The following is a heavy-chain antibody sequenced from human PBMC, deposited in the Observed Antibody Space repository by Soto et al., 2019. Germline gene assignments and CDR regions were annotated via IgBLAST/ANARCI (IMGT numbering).Heavy chain of an antibody. CDR2: IYYSGST. J-gene: IGHJ4*02. V-gene: IGHV4-31*03. CDR3: ARGGGSGYSGYHRYFDY. D-gene: IGHD5-12*01. Sequence: LSLTCTVSGGSRSMGGYSWSWIRQHPGKGLEWIGYIYYSGSTYYNPSLKSRVTISVDTSKNQFSLKLSSVTAADTAVYYCARGGGSGYSGYHRYFDYWGQGTLVTVSS. CDR1: GGSRSMGGYS.